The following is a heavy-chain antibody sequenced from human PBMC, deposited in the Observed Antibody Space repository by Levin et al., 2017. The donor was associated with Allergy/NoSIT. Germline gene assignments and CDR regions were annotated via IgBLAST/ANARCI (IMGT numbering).Heavy chain of an antibody. J-gene: IGHJ4*02. D-gene: IGHD1-26*01. CDR2: ISGPSTTI. V-gene: IGHV3-48*03. Sequence: GGSLRLSCAASGFSFSSDEMTWFRQAPGTGLEWVSYISGPSTTIYYADSVKGRFTISRDNAKRAVYLQMNSLRVEDTAIYCGARLGVGASFDYWGQGVPVTVSS. CDR3: ARLGVGASFDY. CDR1: GFSFSSDE.